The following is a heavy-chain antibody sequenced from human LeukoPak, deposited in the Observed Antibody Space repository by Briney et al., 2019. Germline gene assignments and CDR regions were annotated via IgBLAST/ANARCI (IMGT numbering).Heavy chain of an antibody. V-gene: IGHV1-8*01. CDR2: MNPNSGNT. J-gene: IGHJ5*02. D-gene: IGHD3-3*01. CDR1: GYTFTSYD. Sequence: ASVKVSCKTSGYTFTSYDINWVRQATGQGLEWMGWMNPNSGNTGYAQKFQGRVTMTRNTSISTAYMELSSLRSEDTAVYYCARAPRGIFGVVGIGRNWFDPWGQGTLVTVSS. CDR3: ARAPRGIFGVVGIGRNWFDP.